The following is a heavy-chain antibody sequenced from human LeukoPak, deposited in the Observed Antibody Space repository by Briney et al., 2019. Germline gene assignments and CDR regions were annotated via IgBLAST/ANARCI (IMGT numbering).Heavy chain of an antibody. CDR3: AKGYCSTTNCYAFDI. V-gene: IGHV3-23*01. CDR2: ISGSGGNT. CDR1: GFTFSSYG. Sequence: GGSLRLSCAASGFTFSSYGMSWVRQAPRKGLEWVSAISGSGGNTFYADSVKGRFTISRDSSKNTLYLQMNSLRAEDTAVYYCAKGYCSTTNCYAFDIWGQGTMVTVSS. D-gene: IGHD2-2*01. J-gene: IGHJ3*02.